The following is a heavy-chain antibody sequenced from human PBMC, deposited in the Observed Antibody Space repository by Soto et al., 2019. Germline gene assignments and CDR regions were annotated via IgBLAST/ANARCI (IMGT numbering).Heavy chain of an antibody. Sequence: ASVKVSCKPSGYTLTDYYIHWVRQAPGQGPELMGWINPKNGDTKSAQNFQGRVTMTRDMSVTTAYLDLSSLTSDDTAQYYCARSSGSYSYYGLDVWGQGTTVTVS. V-gene: IGHV1-2*02. D-gene: IGHD6-19*01. J-gene: IGHJ6*02. CDR3: ARSSGSYSYYGLDV. CDR2: INPKNGDT. CDR1: GYTLTDYY.